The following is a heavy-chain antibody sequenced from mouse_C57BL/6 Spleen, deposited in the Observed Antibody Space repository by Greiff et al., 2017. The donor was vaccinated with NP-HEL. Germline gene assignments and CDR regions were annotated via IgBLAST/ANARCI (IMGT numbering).Heavy chain of an antibody. Sequence: EVQLQESGGGLVKPGGSLKLSCAASGFTFSDYGMHWVRQAPEKGLEWVAYISSGSSTIYYADTVKGRFTISRDNAKNTLFLQMTSLRSEDTAMYYCARPGDYWYFDVWGTGTTVTVSS. CDR3: ARPGDYWYFDV. V-gene: IGHV5-17*01. CDR1: GFTFSDYG. J-gene: IGHJ1*03. CDR2: ISSGSSTI.